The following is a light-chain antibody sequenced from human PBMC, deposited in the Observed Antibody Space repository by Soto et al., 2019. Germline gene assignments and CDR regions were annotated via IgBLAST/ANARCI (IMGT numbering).Light chain of an antibody. CDR3: QQSYSRMT. J-gene: IGKJ1*01. Sequence: DIQMTQSPSSLSASVGDRVTITCRASQSISRYLNWYQQRPGKAPKLLIYAASRLESGVPSRFSGSRSGTDFTLTISSLQPEDFATYYCQQSYSRMTFGQGTKVDIK. CDR2: AAS. CDR1: QSISRY. V-gene: IGKV1-39*01.